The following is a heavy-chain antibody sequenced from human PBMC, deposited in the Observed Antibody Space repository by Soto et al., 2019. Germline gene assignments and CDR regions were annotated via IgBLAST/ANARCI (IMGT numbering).Heavy chain of an antibody. CDR3: ARGGGGGLFEH. Sequence: PGGSLRLSCATSGFPFSDYYMSWIRQAQGKGLEWLSQISPKSTYRNYADSVKGRFTISRDNTKSSLFLQMNSLGVDDTAVYYCARGGGGGLFEHWGQGVLVTVSS. V-gene: IGHV3-11*06. D-gene: IGHD2-21*01. CDR2: ISPKSTYR. CDR1: GFPFSDYY. J-gene: IGHJ4*02.